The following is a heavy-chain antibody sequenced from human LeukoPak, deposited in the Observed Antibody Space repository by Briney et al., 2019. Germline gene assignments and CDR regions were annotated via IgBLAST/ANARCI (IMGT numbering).Heavy chain of an antibody. D-gene: IGHD3-10*01. J-gene: IGHJ4*02. CDR1: GGTFSSYA. CDR2: IIPIFGTA. CDR3: ARERSYGSGEAVGY. V-gene: IGHV1-69*05. Sequence: SVKVSCKASGGTFSSYAISWVRQAPGQGLEWMGRIIPIFGTANYAQKFQGRVTITTDESTSTAYMELSGLRSEDTAVYYCARERSYGSGEAVGYWGQGTLVTVSS.